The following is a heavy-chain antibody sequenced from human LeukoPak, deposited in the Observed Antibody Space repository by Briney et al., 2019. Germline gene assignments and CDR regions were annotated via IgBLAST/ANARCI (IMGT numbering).Heavy chain of an antibody. D-gene: IGHD6-13*01. CDR3: ARSGGYSSSWSL. CDR1: GGSISAYY. CDR2: ISNSGIT. J-gene: IGHJ4*02. V-gene: IGHV4-59*01. Sequence: SETLSLTCTVSGGSISAYYWNWIRQPPGKGLEWIGYISNSGITTYNPSLKSRVTISVDSSKSQFSLKLNSVTAADTAVYYCARSGGYSSSWSLWGQGTLVTVSS.